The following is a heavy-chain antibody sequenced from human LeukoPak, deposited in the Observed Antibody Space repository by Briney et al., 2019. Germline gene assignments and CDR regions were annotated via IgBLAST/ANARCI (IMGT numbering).Heavy chain of an antibody. CDR3: ARGTTVTTKHWYFDL. D-gene: IGHD4-17*01. J-gene: IGHJ2*01. CDR2: IYYSGST. CDR1: GGSISSYY. Sequence: PSETLSLTCAVSGGSISSYYWSWIRQPPGKGLEWIGYIYYSGSTNYNPSLKSRVTISVDTSKNQFSLKLSSVTAADTAVYYCARGTTVTTKHWYFDLWGRGTLVTVSS. V-gene: IGHV4-59*01.